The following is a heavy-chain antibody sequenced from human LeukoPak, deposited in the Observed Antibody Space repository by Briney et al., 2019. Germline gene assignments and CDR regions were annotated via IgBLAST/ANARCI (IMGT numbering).Heavy chain of an antibody. CDR3: ARDKNGY. CDR2: IKPDGSAQ. D-gene: IGHD1-1*01. J-gene: IGHJ4*02. Sequence: GGSLRLSCAASGFTFSNSWMSWVRQAPGKGLEWVATIKPDGSAQYYVDSVKGRFTISRDNAKNSLFLQINSLRAEDTAVYYCARDKNGYWGQGTLVTVSS. CDR1: GFTFSNSW. V-gene: IGHV3-7*01.